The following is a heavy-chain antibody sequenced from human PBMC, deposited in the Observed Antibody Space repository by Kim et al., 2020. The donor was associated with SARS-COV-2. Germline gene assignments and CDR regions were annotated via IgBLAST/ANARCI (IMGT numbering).Heavy chain of an antibody. D-gene: IGHD3-10*01. J-gene: IGHJ6*02. Sequence: GGSLRLSCAASGFTFSSYAMHWVRQAPGKGLEWVAVISYDGSNKYYADSVKGRFTISRDNSKNTLYLQMNSLRAEDTAVYYCARDVFRLNAPGIYYYYYGMDVWGQGTTVTVSS. V-gene: IGHV3-30-3*01. CDR2: ISYDGSNK. CDR3: ARDVFRLNAPGIYYYYYGMDV. CDR1: GFTFSSYA.